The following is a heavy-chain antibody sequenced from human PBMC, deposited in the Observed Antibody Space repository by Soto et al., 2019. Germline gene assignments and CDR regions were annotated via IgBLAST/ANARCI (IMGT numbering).Heavy chain of an antibody. J-gene: IGHJ5*02. V-gene: IGHV1-69*12. Sequence: QVQLVQSGAEVKKPGSSVKVSCKASGGTFSSYAISWVRQAPGQGLEWMGGIIPIFGTANYAQKFQGRVTITADESTSTAYMERSSLRSEDTAVYYCARVPVPATLDWFDPWGQGTLVTVSS. D-gene: IGHD2-2*01. CDR2: IIPIFGTA. CDR3: ARVPVPATLDWFDP. CDR1: GGTFSSYA.